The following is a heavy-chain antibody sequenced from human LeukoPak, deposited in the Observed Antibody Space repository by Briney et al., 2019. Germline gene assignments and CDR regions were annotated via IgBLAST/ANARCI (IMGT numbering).Heavy chain of an antibody. D-gene: IGHD2-15*01. CDR1: GYIFTNYY. CDR3: ARAYCSGGSCYSPPDS. CDR2: ITPNTGAT. J-gene: IGHJ4*02. V-gene: IGHV1-2*02. Sequence: ASVKVSCKASGYIFTNYYIHWVRQAPGQGLEWMGWITPNTGATNYAQEFQDRVTMTRDTSISTAYMELTRLRSDDTAIYYCARAYCSGGSCYSPPDSWGQGSLVTVSS.